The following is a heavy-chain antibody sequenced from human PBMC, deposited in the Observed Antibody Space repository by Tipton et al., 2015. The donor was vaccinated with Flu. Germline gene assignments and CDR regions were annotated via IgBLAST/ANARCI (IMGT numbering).Heavy chain of an antibody. J-gene: IGHJ6*03. D-gene: IGHD3-10*01. V-gene: IGHV4-4*07. CDR3: ARGEGLLLWFGELFPQPYYYYMDV. CDR2: IYTSGST. CDR1: GGSISSYY. Sequence: TLSLTCTVSGGSISSYYWSWIRQPPGKGLEWIGRIYTSGSTNYNPSLKSRVTMSVDTSKNQFSLKLSSVTAADTAVYYCARGEGLLLWFGELFPQPYYYYMDVWGKGTTVTVSS.